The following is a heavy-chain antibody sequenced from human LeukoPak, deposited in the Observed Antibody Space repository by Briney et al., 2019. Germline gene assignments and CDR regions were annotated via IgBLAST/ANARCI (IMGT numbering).Heavy chain of an antibody. D-gene: IGHD3-10*01. CDR2: IRYDGSNK. CDR1: GFTFSSYG. J-gene: IGHJ4*02. V-gene: IGHV3-30*02. Sequence: PGGSLRLSCAASGFTFSSYGMHWVRQAPGKGLEWVAFIRYDGSNKYYADSVKGRFTISRDNSKNTLYLQMNSLRAEDTAVYYCAWGVYGSGSYYPSNLDYWGQGTLVTVSS. CDR3: AWGVYGSGSYYPSNLDY.